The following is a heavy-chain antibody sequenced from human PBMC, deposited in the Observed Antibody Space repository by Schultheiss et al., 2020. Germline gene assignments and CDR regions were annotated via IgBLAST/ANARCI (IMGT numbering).Heavy chain of an antibody. CDR1: GFTCSSYA. CDR2: IWYDGSNK. J-gene: IGHJ3*02. V-gene: IGHV3-33*08. D-gene: IGHD1-26*01. Sequence: GGSLRLSCAASGFTCSSYAMSWVRQAPGKGLEWVAVIWYDGSNKYYADSVKGRFTISRDNSKNTLYLQMNSLRAEDTAVYYCARDLGGSYVNDAFDIWGQGTMVTVSS. CDR3: ARDLGGSYVNDAFDI.